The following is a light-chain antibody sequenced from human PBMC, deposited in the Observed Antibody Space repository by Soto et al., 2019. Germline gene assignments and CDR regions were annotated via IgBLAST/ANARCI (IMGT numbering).Light chain of an antibody. CDR3: QQYNNWPPWT. CDR1: QSLSSN. CDR2: GAS. J-gene: IGKJ1*01. Sequence: IMMTQSPATLSVSPGERATLSCRASQSLSSNLAWYQQKPGQAPRLLIHGASTRATGIPARFSGSGSGTEFALTISRLQSEDFAVYYGQQYNNWPPWTFGQGTKVDIK. V-gene: IGKV3-15*01.